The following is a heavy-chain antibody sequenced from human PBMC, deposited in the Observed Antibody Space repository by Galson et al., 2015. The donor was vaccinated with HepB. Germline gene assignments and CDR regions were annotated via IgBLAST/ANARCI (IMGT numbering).Heavy chain of an antibody. CDR2: ISAYNGNT. D-gene: IGHD3-3*01. CDR3: ASGYDFWSGYRTEPYGMDV. CDR1: GYTFTSYG. J-gene: IGHJ6*02. Sequence: SVKVSCKASGYTFTSYGISWVRQAPGQGLEWMGWISAYNGNTNYAQKLQGRVTMTTDTSTSTAYMELRSLRSDDTAVYYCASGYDFWSGYRTEPYGMDVWGQGTTVTVSS. V-gene: IGHV1-18*04.